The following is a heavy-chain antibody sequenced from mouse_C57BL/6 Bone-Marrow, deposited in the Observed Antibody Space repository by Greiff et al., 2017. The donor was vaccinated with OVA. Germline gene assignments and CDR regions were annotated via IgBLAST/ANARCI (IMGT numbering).Heavy chain of an antibody. D-gene: IGHD2-1*01. CDR1: GYAFSSSW. J-gene: IGHJ2*01. V-gene: IGHV1-82*01. CDR3: AGGNYDY. CDR2: IYPGDGDT. Sequence: QVQLQQSGPELVKPGASVKISCKASGYAFSSSWMNWVKQRPGKGLEWIGRIYPGDGDTTYNGKFKGKATLTADKSSSTAYMQLSSLTSEDSAVYCCAGGNYDYWGQGTTLTVSS.